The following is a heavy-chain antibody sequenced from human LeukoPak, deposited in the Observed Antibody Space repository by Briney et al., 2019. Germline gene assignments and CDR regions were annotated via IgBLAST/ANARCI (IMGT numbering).Heavy chain of an antibody. V-gene: IGHV1-2*04. CDR1: GYTFTGYY. CDR3: AREVFRSSSSSDYYYYGMDV. D-gene: IGHD6-6*01. J-gene: IGHJ6*02. CDR2: INPNSGGT. Sequence: ASVKVSCKASGYTFTGYYMHWVRQAPGQGLEWMGWINPNSGGTNYAQKFQGWVTMTRDTSISTAYMELSRLRSDDTAVYYCAREVFRSSSSSDYYYYGMDVWGQGTTVTVSS.